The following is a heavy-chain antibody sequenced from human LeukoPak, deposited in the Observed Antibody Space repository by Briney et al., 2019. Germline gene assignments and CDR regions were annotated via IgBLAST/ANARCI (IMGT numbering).Heavy chain of an antibody. J-gene: IGHJ4*02. CDR3: ATYSHSSSWYYFDY. V-gene: IGHV4-61*01. CDR1: GGSVSSGSYY. D-gene: IGHD6-13*01. CDR2: IYYSGST. Sequence: SETLSLTCTVSGGSVSSGSYYWSWIRQPPGKGLEWIGYIYYSGSTNYNPSLKSRVTISVDTSRNQFSLKLSSVTAADTAVYYCATYSHSSSWYYFDYWGQGTLVTVSS.